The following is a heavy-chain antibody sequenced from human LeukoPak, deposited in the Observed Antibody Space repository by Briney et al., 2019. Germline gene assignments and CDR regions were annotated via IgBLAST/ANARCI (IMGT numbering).Heavy chain of an antibody. CDR2: ISSNGGST. J-gene: IGHJ4*02. CDR3: AKTVVVIAIPGYYFDY. V-gene: IGHV3-64*01. CDR1: GFTFSSYA. Sequence: GGSLRLSCAASGFTFSSYAMHWVRQAPGKGLEYVSAISSNGGSTYYANSVKGRFTISRDNSKNTLYLQMNSLRAEDTAVYYCAKTVVVIAIPGYYFDYWGQGTLVTVSS. D-gene: IGHD2-21*01.